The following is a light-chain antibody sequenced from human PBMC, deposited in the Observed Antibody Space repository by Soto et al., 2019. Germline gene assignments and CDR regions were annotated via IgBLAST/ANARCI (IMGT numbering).Light chain of an antibody. CDR3: QPYTSYVAT. J-gene: IGKJ1*01. CDR1: QTISSW. Sequence: IQMTQSPSTLSGAVGDRVTMTCRASQTISSWLAWYQQKPGKAPKLLIYKASTLKIGVPSRFSGSGSGTALTLPIRSPQLGDFPTYYWQPYTSYVATIGQGTKVDIK. V-gene: IGKV1-5*03. CDR2: KAS.